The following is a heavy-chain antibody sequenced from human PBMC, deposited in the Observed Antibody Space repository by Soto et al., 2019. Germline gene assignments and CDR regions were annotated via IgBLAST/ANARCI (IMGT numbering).Heavy chain of an antibody. V-gene: IGHV5-51*01. D-gene: IGHD4-17*01. Sequence: HGESLKISCKGSGYTFTKYWIVWVGQIPGKGLEWMGIIYPGDSDTRYSPSFQGQVTISADRSISTAYLQWSSLKASDTGMYYCARYPTLTDYFFHGMDVWGQGTTVTVSS. CDR1: GYTFTKYW. CDR3: ARYPTLTDYFFHGMDV. J-gene: IGHJ6*02. CDR2: IYPGDSDT.